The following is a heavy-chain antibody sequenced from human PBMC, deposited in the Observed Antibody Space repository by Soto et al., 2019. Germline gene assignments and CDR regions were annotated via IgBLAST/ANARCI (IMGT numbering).Heavy chain of an antibody. V-gene: IGHV1-46*01. D-gene: IGHD7-27*01. CDR3: AREGLTGMPY. Sequence: QVQLVQSGAEVKKPGASVKVSCKASGYTFTSNYMHWVRQAPGQGLEWMGIINLSGCSKSYAQKFQGRVNMTRDTSSSTVYMKLSSLRSEDTAVYYCAREGLTGMPYWGQGTLVTVSS. CDR1: GYTFTSNY. J-gene: IGHJ4*02. CDR2: INLSGCSK.